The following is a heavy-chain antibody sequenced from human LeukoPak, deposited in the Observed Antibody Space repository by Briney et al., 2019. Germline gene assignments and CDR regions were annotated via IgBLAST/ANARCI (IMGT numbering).Heavy chain of an antibody. Sequence: PSETLSLTCTVSGGSISSYYWSWIRQPPGKGLEWIGYIYYGGSTSSNPSLKSRVTISVDTSKNQLSLKLSSVTAADTAVYYCARHQYDILTGYSNWFDPWGQGTLVTVSS. CDR2: IYYGGST. CDR3: ARHQYDILTGYSNWFDP. CDR1: GGSISSYY. D-gene: IGHD3-9*01. J-gene: IGHJ5*02. V-gene: IGHV4-59*08.